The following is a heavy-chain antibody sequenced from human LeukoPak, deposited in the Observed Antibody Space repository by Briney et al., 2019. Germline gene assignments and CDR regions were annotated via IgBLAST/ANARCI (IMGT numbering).Heavy chain of an antibody. Sequence: PGGPLRLSCAASGFTFSSYYMNWVRQAPGKGLQWVSSISTSSIYIYYADSVKGRFTISRDNAKNSLYLQMNSLRAEDTAVYYCASIRMGAAAGYDPYYFDYWGQGTLVTVSS. V-gene: IGHV3-21*01. D-gene: IGHD6-13*01. CDR1: GFTFSSYY. CDR2: ISTSSIYI. J-gene: IGHJ4*02. CDR3: ASIRMGAAAGYDPYYFDY.